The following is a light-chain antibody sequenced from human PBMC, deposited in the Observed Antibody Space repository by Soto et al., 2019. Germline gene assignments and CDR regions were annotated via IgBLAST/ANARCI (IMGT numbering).Light chain of an antibody. J-gene: IGLJ2*01. CDR2: SDN. CDR1: SSNIGSFYD. CDR3: QSYDNSLNHVV. V-gene: IGLV1-40*01. Sequence: QSVLTQPPSVSGAPGQRVTIPCTGSSSNIGSFYDVHWYQQLPGTVPKLLIYSDNNRPSGVPDRFSGSKSGTAASLAITGLQAEDEADYYCQSYDNSLNHVVFGGGTKLTFL.